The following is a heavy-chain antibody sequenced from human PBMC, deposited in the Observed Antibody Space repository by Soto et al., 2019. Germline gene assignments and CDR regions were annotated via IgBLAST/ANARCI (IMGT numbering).Heavy chain of an antibody. Sequence: EVQLVESGGGLVKPGGSLRLSCGASGFTFSSYSMNWVRQAPGKGLEWVSSISSSSSYIYYADSVKGRFTISRDNAKNSPYLHMNSLRAEDTAAYYCARDYYDRSGYSADAFDICGQGTIVTVSS. J-gene: IGHJ3*02. V-gene: IGHV3-21*01. CDR3: ARDYYDRSGYSADAFDI. CDR1: GFTFSSYS. D-gene: IGHD3-22*01. CDR2: ISSSSSYI.